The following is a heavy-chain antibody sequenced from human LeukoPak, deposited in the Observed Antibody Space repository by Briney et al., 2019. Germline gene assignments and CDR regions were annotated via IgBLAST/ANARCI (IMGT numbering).Heavy chain of an antibody. D-gene: IGHD1-1*01. V-gene: IGHV3-30-3*01. CDR2: ISYDGSNK. J-gene: IGHJ1*01. Sequence: GGSLRLSCAASGFTFSSYWMHWVRQAPGQGLEWVAVISYDGSNKYYADSVKGRFTISGDTSKNTLYLQMNSLRADDTAIYYCARALSQQLIRYSQDWGQGTLVTVSS. CDR3: ARALSQQLIRYSQD. CDR1: GFTFSSYW.